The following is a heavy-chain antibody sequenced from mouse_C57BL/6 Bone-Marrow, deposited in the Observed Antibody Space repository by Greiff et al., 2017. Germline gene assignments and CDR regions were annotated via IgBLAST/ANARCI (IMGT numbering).Heavy chain of an antibody. D-gene: IGHD1-1*01. CDR1: GYTFTSYG. CDR3: ASYGSSYRFAY. Sequence: QVQLKQSGAELARPGASVKLSCKASGYTFTSYGISWVKQRPGQGLEWIGEIYPRSGNTYYNEKFKGKATLTADKSSSTAYMELRSLTSEDSAVYFCASYGSSYRFAYWGQGTLVTVSA. CDR2: IYPRSGNT. J-gene: IGHJ3*01. V-gene: IGHV1-81*01.